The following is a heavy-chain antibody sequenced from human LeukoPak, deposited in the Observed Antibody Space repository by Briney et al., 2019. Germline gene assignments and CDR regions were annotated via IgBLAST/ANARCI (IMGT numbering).Heavy chain of an antibody. J-gene: IGHJ2*01. V-gene: IGHV3-74*01. CDR1: GFTFSSYW. CDR3: ARVGGSYIWYFDL. CDR2: INSDGSST. D-gene: IGHD1-26*01. Sequence: PGGSLRLSCAASGFTFSSYWMHWVRQAPGKGLVWVSRINSDGSSTSYADSVKGRFTISRDNAKNTLYLQMNSPRAEDTAVYYCARVGGSYIWYFDLWGRGTLVTVSS.